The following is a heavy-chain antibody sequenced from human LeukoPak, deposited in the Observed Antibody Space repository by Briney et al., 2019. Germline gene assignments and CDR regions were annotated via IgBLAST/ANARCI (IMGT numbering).Heavy chain of an antibody. CDR3: AKTVYSSGYYSYFDY. CDR2: ISYDGSNK. J-gene: IGHJ4*02. D-gene: IGHD3-22*01. Sequence: GGSLRLSCAASGFTFSSYGMHWVRQAPGKGLEWVAVISYDGSNKYYADSVKGRFTISRDSSKNTLYLQMNSLRAEDTAVYYCAKTVYSSGYYSYFDYWGQGTLVTVSS. CDR1: GFTFSSYG. V-gene: IGHV3-30*18.